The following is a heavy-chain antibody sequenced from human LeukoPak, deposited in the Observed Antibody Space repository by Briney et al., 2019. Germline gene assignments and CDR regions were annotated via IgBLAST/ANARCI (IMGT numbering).Heavy chain of an antibody. CDR1: GFTFSSYG. CDR3: ARDHSNTWYGVDY. CDR2: TWYDGSNK. Sequence: TGRSLRLSCAASGFTFSSYGMHWVRQAPGKGLEWVAVTWYDGSNKYYVDSVKGRFTISRDNSKNTLYLQMNSLRAEDTAVYYCARDHSNTWYGVDYWGQGTLVTVSS. J-gene: IGHJ4*02. D-gene: IGHD6-13*01. V-gene: IGHV3-33*01.